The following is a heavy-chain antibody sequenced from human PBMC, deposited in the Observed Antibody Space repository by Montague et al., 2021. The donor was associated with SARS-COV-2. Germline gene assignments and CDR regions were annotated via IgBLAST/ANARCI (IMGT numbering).Heavy chain of an antibody. CDR2: IHYSGST. Sequence: SETLSLTCTVSGGSISSYYWTLIRQSPGKGLEWIGYIHYSGSTNYNPSLKSRVTISVDTSKNQFSLKLSSVTVADTAVYYCALGFDYWGQGTLVTVSS. J-gene: IGHJ4*02. D-gene: IGHD7-27*01. CDR1: GGSISSYY. CDR3: ALGFDY. V-gene: IGHV4-59*01.